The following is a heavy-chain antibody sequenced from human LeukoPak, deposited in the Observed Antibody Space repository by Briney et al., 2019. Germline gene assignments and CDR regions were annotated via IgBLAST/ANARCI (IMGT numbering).Heavy chain of an antibody. D-gene: IGHD6-19*01. J-gene: IGHJ5*02. V-gene: IGHV3-7*03. CDR2: IKQDGSEK. CDR1: GFTFSSYW. CDR3: ASAIALAGTRVHSWFDP. Sequence: PGGSLRLSCAASGFTFSSYWMSWVRQAPGKGLEWVANIKQDGSEKYYVDSVKGRFTISRDNAKNSLYLQMNSLRAEDTAVYYCASAIALAGTRVHSWFDPWGQGTLVTVSS.